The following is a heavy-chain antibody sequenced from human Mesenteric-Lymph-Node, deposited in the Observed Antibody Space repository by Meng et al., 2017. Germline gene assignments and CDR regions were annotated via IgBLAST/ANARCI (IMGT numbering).Heavy chain of an antibody. Sequence: ASVKVSCKASDYTFSNYGFTWVRQAPGQGLEWMGWISNYDGNSNYAQNLQGRITLTTDTSTNTAYMELRSLRSDGTAVYYCARDRGKNYPSNHPMYYYYGMDVWGQGTTVTVSS. CDR1: DYTFSNYG. V-gene: IGHV1-18*01. CDR3: ARDRGKNYPSNHPMYYYYGMDV. J-gene: IGHJ6*02. CDR2: ISNYDGNS. D-gene: IGHD3-22*01.